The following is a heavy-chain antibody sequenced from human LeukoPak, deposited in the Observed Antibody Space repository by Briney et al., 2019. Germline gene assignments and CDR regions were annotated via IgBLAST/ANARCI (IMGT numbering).Heavy chain of an antibody. CDR2: INPNSGGT. D-gene: IGHD5-18*01. CDR3: AIDGYSYGYSAY. CDR1: GYTFTGYY. J-gene: IGHJ4*02. V-gene: IGHV1-2*04. Sequence: ASVKVSCKASGYTFTGYYMHWVRQAPGQGLEWMGWINPNSGGTNYAQKFQGWVTMTRDTSISTAYMELSSLRSEDTAVYYCAIDGYSYGYSAYWGQGTLVTVSS.